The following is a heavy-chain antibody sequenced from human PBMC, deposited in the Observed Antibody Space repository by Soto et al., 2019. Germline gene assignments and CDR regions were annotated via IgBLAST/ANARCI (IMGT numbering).Heavy chain of an antibody. CDR3: AREDYYYERSVYLYYFDY. D-gene: IGHD3-22*01. CDR1: GFTFSSYG. Sequence: QVQLVESGGGVVQPGRSLRLSCAASGFTFSSYGMHWVRQAPGNGIEWVAVIWNEGSNEYNADSVKDRVTISRDNSMNPLYLQINSLSADETAVYYCAREDYYYERSVYLYYFDYWGQGTLVTVAS. V-gene: IGHV3-33*04. J-gene: IGHJ4*02. CDR2: IWNEGSNE.